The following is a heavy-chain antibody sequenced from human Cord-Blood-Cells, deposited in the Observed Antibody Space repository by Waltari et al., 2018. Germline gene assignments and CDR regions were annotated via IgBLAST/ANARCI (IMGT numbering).Heavy chain of an antibody. CDR3: AISSITIFGVVIDY. V-gene: IGHV1-8*01. J-gene: IGHJ4*02. CDR2: MNPKSGKT. D-gene: IGHD3-3*01. Sequence: QVQLVQSGAEVKKPGASVKVSCKASGYTFTTYDINRVRQATGQGLEWMGWMNPKSGKTGYAQKFQGRVTMTRNTSISTAYMELSSLRSEDTAVYYCAISSITIFGVVIDYWGQGTLVTVSS. CDR1: GYTFTTYD.